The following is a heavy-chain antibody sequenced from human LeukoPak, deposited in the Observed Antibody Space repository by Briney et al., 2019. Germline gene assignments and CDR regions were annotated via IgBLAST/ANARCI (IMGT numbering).Heavy chain of an antibody. J-gene: IGHJ4*02. V-gene: IGHV3-15*01. CDR3: TTALSYYSFNSFDF. CDR2: IKGKSDGDAV. D-gene: IGHD3-10*01. Sequence: GGSLRLSCVASGLSFNNAWMSWVRHSPGKGVEWIGRIKGKSDGDAVDYAAPVKGRIIISRDDWKNTVFLEMTSLKTEDTGVYFCTTALSYYSFNSFDFWGQGTVVTVSS. CDR1: GLSFNNAW.